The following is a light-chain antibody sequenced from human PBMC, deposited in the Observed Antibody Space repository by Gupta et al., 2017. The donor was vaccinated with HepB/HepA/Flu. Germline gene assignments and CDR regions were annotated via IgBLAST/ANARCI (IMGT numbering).Light chain of an antibody. V-gene: IGLV1-51*02. Sequence: QSVLTQPPSVSAAPGQTVTISCSGTSPNIGNNYVSLYQHPPATAPHLLITQNDKRPSGIPDRFSGSKSGTSATLGSTGLQTGDEADCHCGTWDTSLNTVVFGGGTKLTVL. CDR1: SPNIGNNY. CDR3: GTWDTSLNTVV. J-gene: IGLJ2*01. CDR2: QND.